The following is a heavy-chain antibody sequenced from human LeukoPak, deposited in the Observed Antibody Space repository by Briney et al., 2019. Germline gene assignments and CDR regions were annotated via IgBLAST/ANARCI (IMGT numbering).Heavy chain of an antibody. Sequence: GGSLRLSRAVSGFTLDDYTMNWVRQAPGKGLEWVSRISTDGSSTSYADSVKGRFTISRDNAKNTLYLQMNSLRAEDTAVYYCARKPAPADWGQGTLVTVSS. V-gene: IGHV3-74*01. CDR2: ISTDGSST. D-gene: IGHD6-25*01. J-gene: IGHJ4*02. CDR1: GFTLDDYT. CDR3: ARKPAPAD.